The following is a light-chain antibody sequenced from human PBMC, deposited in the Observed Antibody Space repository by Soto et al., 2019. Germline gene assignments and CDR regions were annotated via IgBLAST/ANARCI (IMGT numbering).Light chain of an antibody. J-gene: IGLJ1*01. CDR1: NSNIGNNE. CDR3: ASWADSLNVYV. V-gene: IGLV1-36*01. CDR2: YND. Sequence: QSVLTQPPSVSEAPRQRVTISCSGSNSNIGNNEVSWYQQLPGKAPKLLIFYNDLLPSGVSDRFSGSKSGTSASLAISGLQSEDEADYYCASWADSLNVYVFGTGTKLTVL.